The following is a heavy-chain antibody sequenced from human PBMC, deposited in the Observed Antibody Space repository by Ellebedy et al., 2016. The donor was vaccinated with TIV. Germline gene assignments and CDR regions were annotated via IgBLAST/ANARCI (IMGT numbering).Heavy chain of an antibody. J-gene: IGHJ6*03. CDR2: ISSSGSTI. D-gene: IGHD6-6*01. CDR1: GFTFSDYY. CDR3: ARVPLSEYSSSSGQRDYYYYYMDV. V-gene: IGHV3-11*01. Sequence: GGSLRLXCAASGFTFSDYYMSWIRQAPGKGLEWVSYISSSGSTIYYADSVKGRFTISRDNAKNSLYLQMNSLRAEDTAVYYCARVPLSEYSSSSGQRDYYYYYMDVWGKGTTVTVSS.